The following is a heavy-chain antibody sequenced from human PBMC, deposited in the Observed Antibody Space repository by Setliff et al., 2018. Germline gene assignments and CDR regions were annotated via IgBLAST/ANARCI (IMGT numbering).Heavy chain of an antibody. CDR3: ARNRVVVTLRHAFDI. CDR2: INHSGST. D-gene: IGHD2-21*02. CDR1: GGSFSGYY. V-gene: IGHV4-34*01. Sequence: SETLSLTCAVYGGSFSGYYWSWIRQPPGKGLEWIGEINHSGSTNYNPSLKSRVTISVDTSKNQFSLKLSAVTAADTAVYYCARNRVVVTLRHAFDIWGQGTMVTVSS. J-gene: IGHJ3*02.